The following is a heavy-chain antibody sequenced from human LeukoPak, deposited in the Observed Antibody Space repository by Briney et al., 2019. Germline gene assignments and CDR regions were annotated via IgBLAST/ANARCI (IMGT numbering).Heavy chain of an antibody. J-gene: IGHJ3*02. V-gene: IGHV4-59*08. CDR2: ISYTGGET. Sequence: SETLSLTFTVSGRSIQTYYWSWIRQPPGKGLKGIGYISYTGGETNYNPSRKSRLTISVDTSKNQFSLMLTSVTAADTAVYHCARQPGGTAAFDIWAQGTMVTVSS. CDR1: GRSIQTYY. D-gene: IGHD1-14*01. CDR3: ARQPGGTAAFDI.